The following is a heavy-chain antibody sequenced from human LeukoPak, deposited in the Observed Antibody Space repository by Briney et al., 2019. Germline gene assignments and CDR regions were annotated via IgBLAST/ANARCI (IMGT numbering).Heavy chain of an antibody. CDR1: GYTFTSYY. V-gene: IGHV1-46*01. CDR3: ALSSGYFRSSDY. D-gene: IGHD3-22*01. Sequence: ASVKVSCKASGYTFTSYYMHWVRQAPGQGLEWMGIINPSGGSTSYAQKFQGRVTMTRDMSTSTVYMELSSLRSEDTAVYYCALSSGYFRSSDYWGQGTLVTVSS. CDR2: INPSGGST. J-gene: IGHJ4*02.